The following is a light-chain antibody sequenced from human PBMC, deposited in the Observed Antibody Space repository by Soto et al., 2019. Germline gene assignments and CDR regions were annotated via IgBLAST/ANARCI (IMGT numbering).Light chain of an antibody. Sequence: DIQMTQSPSSLSASVGDRVTITCRASQSISSYLNWYQQKPGKAPKLLIYAASSLQSGVPSRFSGSGSGTDFTLTISSLQPEDSATYYCQQSYSTPPTFGGGTKVDIK. J-gene: IGKJ4*01. CDR2: AAS. CDR3: QQSYSTPPT. V-gene: IGKV1-39*01. CDR1: QSISSY.